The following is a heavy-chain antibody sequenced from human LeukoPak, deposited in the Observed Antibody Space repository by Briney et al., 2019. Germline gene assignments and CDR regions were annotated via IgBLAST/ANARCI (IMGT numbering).Heavy chain of an antibody. D-gene: IGHD3-22*01. Sequence: GESLKISCKASGYSFTTYWIAWVRQMPGKGLEWMGIIYPGDSDTRYSPSFQGQVTISADKSISTAYLQWSSLKASDTAMYYCARPHYYDSSGYYSPGDYWGQGTLVTVSS. CDR2: IYPGDSDT. CDR3: ARPHYYDSSGYYSPGDY. V-gene: IGHV5-51*01. CDR1: GYSFTTYW. J-gene: IGHJ4*02.